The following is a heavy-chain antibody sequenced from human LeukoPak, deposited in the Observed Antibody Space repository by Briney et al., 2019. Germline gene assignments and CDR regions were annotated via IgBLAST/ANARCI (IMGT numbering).Heavy chain of an antibody. CDR3: ARGLQYNDAFDF. CDR1: GFTLSSYA. D-gene: IGHD1-1*01. J-gene: IGHJ3*01. V-gene: IGHV3-21*01. Sequence: GGSLRLSCAASGFTLSSYAMSWVRQAPGKGLEWVSTISIASTHILYADAVKGRFTISRDNAKNSLFLQMNSLRVEDTAVYYCARGLQYNDAFDFWGQGTMVTVSS. CDR2: ISIASTHI.